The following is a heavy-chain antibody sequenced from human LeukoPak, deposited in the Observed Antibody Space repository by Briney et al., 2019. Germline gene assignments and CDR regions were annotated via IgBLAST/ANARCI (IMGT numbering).Heavy chain of an antibody. J-gene: IGHJ4*02. CDR2: IYSGGTT. CDR1: GFTVSSNY. D-gene: IGHD4-17*01. CDR3: ASKVTTGY. Sequence: GGSLRLSCAASGFTVSSNYMSWVRQAPGKGLEWVSVIYSGGTTNYADSVKGRFIVYRDNSKNTLYLQMNRLRAEDTVVYYCASKVTTGYWGQGTLVTVSS. V-gene: IGHV3-66*01.